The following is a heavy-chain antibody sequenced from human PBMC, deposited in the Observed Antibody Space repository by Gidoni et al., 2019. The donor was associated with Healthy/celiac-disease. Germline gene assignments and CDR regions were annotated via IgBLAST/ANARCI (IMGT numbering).Heavy chain of an antibody. Sequence: EEKLLDSGGGLVQPGGSLRLSCAASGFTFGSYAMTWVRQAPGKGLEWVSNISGSGANTFYADSVKGRFIISRDNSKRTMYLQMSSLRAEDTAVYYCAKEDDSGRYFVPIYLWGQGTLVTVSS. CDR1: GFTFGSYA. D-gene: IGHD1-26*01. CDR2: ISGSGANT. CDR3: AKEDDSGRYFVPIYL. V-gene: IGHV3-23*01. J-gene: IGHJ4*02.